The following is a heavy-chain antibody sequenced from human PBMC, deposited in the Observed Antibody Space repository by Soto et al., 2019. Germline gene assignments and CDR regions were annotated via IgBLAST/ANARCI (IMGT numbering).Heavy chain of an antibody. J-gene: IGHJ4*02. D-gene: IGHD3-22*01. CDR3: PSSVAVPDTHFDC. Sequence: SETLSLPCSVSGGSISGSYWSWLRQSPGKGLEWLGYVYYTGSTNYSPSLRSRVSISVDTSKNEFSRRLSSVAAADTAVYFCPSSVAVPDTHFDCWGQGTQVTVSS. CDR2: VYYTGST. CDR1: GGSISGSY. V-gene: IGHV4-59*01.